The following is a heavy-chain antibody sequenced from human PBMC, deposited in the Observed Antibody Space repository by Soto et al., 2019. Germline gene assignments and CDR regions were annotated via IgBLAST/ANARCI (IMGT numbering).Heavy chain of an antibody. V-gene: IGHV3-48*01. CDR3: ARDSPYTVTTPRGFAYYYGMDV. CDR2: ISSSSNK. D-gene: IGHD4-17*01. CDR1: GFTFSSYS. Sequence: GGSLRLSCAASGFTFSSYSMNWVRQAPGKGLEWVSYISSSSNKYYADSVKGRFTISRDNSKNTLYLQMNSLRAEDTAVYYCARDSPYTVTTPRGFAYYYGMDVWGQGTTVTVSS. J-gene: IGHJ6*02.